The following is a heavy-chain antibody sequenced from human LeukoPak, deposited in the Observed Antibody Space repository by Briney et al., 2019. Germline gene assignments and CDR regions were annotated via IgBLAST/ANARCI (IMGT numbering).Heavy chain of an antibody. Sequence: ASVKVSCKASGYTFTSYDINWVRQATGQGLEWMGWMNPNSGNTGYAQKFQGGVTMTRNTSISTAYMELSSLRSEDTAVYYCARGTRMIRYAFDIWGQGTMVTVSS. V-gene: IGHV1-8*01. D-gene: IGHD3-22*01. CDR3: ARGTRMIRYAFDI. CDR2: MNPNSGNT. J-gene: IGHJ3*02. CDR1: GYTFTSYD.